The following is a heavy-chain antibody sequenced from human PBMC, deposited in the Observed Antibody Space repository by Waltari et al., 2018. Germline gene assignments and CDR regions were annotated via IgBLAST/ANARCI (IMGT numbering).Heavy chain of an antibody. V-gene: IGHV3-53*01. Sequence: EVQLVESGGGLIQPGGSLRLSCAASGFIVSSHYMSWVRQAPGRGWEWVSLMYGGGSTYYADSVKGRFTMSRDNSKNTLYLQMDSLSVEDTAVYYCARWQQWPVRAFDYWGQGTLVTVSS. CDR1: GFIVSSHY. J-gene: IGHJ4*02. CDR3: ARWQQWPVRAFDY. CDR2: MYGGGST. D-gene: IGHD6-19*01.